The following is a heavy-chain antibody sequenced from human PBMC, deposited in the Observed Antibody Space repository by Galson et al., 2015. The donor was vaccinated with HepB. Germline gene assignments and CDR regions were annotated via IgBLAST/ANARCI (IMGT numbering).Heavy chain of an antibody. CDR2: ITHEGSEK. CDR1: EFTFSNYW. V-gene: IGHV3-7*01. CDR3: ARDRDNDFWSGPRFDY. Sequence: SLRLSCAASEFTFSNYWMTWVRQAPGKGLEWVANITHEGSEKNYVDSVEGRFTISRDNAKNSLFLQMNSLRDEDTAVYYCARDRDNDFWSGPRFDYWGQGTLVTVSS. D-gene: IGHD3-3*01. J-gene: IGHJ4*02.